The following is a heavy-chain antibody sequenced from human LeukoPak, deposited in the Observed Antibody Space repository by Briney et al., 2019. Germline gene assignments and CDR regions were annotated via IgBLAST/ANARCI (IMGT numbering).Heavy chain of an antibody. Sequence: SETLSLTCSVSGGSISSCCWSWIWQPPGKGLEWIGHLYYSGSISYNSSLKSRVTISVDTSKNQFSLKLSSVTAADTAVYYCARGRGYSSSRQPYYFDYWGQGTLVTVSS. CDR2: LYYSGSI. D-gene: IGHD6-13*01. CDR1: GGSISSCC. J-gene: IGHJ4*02. CDR3: ARGRGYSSSRQPYYFDY. V-gene: IGHV4-59*12.